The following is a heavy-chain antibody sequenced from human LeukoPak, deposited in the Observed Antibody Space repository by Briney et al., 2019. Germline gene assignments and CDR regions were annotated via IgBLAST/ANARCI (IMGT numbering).Heavy chain of an antibody. CDR1: GFSFSAHY. J-gene: IGHJ4*02. V-gene: IGHV3-11*03. D-gene: IGHD2-21*01. CDR2: ISTAGDYT. Sequence: GGSLRLSCATSGFSFSAHYMGWIRQAPGKGLEHVAYISTAGDYTNYADSVKGRLTISRDDAKNSLYLQMNSLRVEDTAVYYRAILSFEGSRGSGIRYWGQGTLVTVAS. CDR3: AILSFEGSRGSGIRY.